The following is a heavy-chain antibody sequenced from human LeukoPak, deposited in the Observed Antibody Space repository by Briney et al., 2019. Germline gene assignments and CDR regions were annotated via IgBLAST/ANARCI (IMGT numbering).Heavy chain of an antibody. J-gene: IGHJ6*03. CDR2: IKQDGSEK. CDR1: GFTFTNYW. V-gene: IGHV3-7*01. CDR3: AREQITMLRGVTIKDYYYYYMDV. Sequence: GGSLRLSCAASGFTFTNYWMNWVRQAPGKGLEWVANIKQDGSEKYYVDSVKGRFTISRDNAKNSLYLQLHSLRAEDTAVYYCAREQITMLRGVTIKDYYYYYMDVWGKGTSVTVSS. D-gene: IGHD3-10*01.